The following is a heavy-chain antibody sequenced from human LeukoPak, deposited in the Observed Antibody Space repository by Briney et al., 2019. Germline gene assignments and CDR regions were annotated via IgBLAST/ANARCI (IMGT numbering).Heavy chain of an antibody. V-gene: IGHV3-53*01. CDR1: GFTFSDHY. J-gene: IGHJ4*02. D-gene: IGHD5-24*01. Sequence: GGSLRLSCAASGFTFSDHYMNWVRQAPGKGLEWVSLIYSDGRTYYADSVRGRFTISRDNSRNTLYLQMNSLRAEDTAVYYCAKDDRWLQFCCWGQGTLVTVSA. CDR3: AKDDRWLQFCC. CDR2: IYSDGRT.